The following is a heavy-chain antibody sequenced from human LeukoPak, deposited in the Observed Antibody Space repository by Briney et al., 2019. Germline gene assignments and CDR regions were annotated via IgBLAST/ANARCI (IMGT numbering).Heavy chain of an antibody. CDR3: ARARSSGYSFDY. Sequence: SETLSLTCTVSGDSISSYYWNWIRQPPGKGPEWIGYIYYSGSTNYNPSLKSRVTISVDTSKNQFSLKLSSVTAADTAVYYCARARSSGYSFDYWGQGTLVTVSS. CDR1: GDSISSYY. CDR2: IYYSGST. D-gene: IGHD3-22*01. V-gene: IGHV4-59*01. J-gene: IGHJ4*02.